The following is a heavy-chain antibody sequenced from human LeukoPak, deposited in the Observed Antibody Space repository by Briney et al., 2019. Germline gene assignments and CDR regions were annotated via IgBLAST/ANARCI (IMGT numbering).Heavy chain of an antibody. CDR1: GFPFSSYW. J-gene: IGHJ4*02. V-gene: IGHV3-7*04. CDR2: IKQDGSKK. CDR3: TRVGYIDEGIDH. D-gene: IGHD5-24*01. Sequence: GGSPRLSCVASGFPFSSYWMTGVRQAPGKGLEWVANIKQDGSKKSYVDSVKGRFTISRDNAKNSLYLQMNSLRAEDTAIYYCTRVGYIDEGIDHWGQGTLVTVSS.